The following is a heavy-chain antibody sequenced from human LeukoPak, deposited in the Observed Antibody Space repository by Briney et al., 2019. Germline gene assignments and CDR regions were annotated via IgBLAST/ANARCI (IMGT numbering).Heavy chain of an antibody. CDR3: ARLPRVVRNPSGV. J-gene: IGHJ6*04. Sequence: PSETLSLTCAVCGGSFSGYYWSWIRQPPGKGLEWIGEINHSGSTNYNPSLKSRVTISVDTSKNQFSLKLSSVTAADTAVYYCARLPRVVRNPSGVWGKGTTVTVSS. CDR1: GGSFSGYY. V-gene: IGHV4-34*01. CDR2: INHSGST. D-gene: IGHD6-6*01.